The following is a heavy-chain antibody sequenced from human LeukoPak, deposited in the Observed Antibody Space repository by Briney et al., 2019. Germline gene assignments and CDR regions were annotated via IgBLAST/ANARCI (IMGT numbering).Heavy chain of an antibody. CDR2: IYSGGST. D-gene: IGHD1-1*01. CDR3: ARELNGAFDP. V-gene: IGHV3-66*01. Sequence: QPGGSLRLSCAASEFTFSIYAMTWVRQAPGKGLEWVSEIYSGGSTYYAASVKGRFTISRDNAKNSLYLQMNSLRASDTAVYYCARELNGAFDPWGQGTLVTVSS. J-gene: IGHJ5*02. CDR1: EFTFSIYA.